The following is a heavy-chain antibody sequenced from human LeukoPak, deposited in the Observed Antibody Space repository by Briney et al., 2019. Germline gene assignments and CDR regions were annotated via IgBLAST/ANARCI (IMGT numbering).Heavy chain of an antibody. CDR2: IWYDGSNK. V-gene: IGHV3-33*01. CDR3: AREGYSSSWPIDY. J-gene: IGHJ4*02. D-gene: IGHD6-13*01. CDR1: GFTFSSDG. Sequence: GGSLRLSCAASGFTFSSDGMHWVCQAPGKGLEWVAVIWYDGSNKYYADSVKDRFTISRDNSKNTLYLQMNSLGAEDTAVYYCAREGYSSSWPIDYWGQGTLVTVSS.